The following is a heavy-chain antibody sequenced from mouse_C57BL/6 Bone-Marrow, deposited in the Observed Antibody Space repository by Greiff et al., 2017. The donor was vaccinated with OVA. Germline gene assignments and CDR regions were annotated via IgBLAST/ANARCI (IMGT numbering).Heavy chain of an antibody. Sequence: QVQLQQPGAELVKPGASVKLSCKASGYTFTSYWMQWVKQRPGQGLEWIGEIDPSDSYTNYTQKFKGKATLTVDTSSSTAYMQLSSLTSEDSAVYYCAKEGVFITTAYYFDYWGQGTTLTVSS. D-gene: IGHD1-1*01. J-gene: IGHJ2*01. CDR3: AKEGVFITTAYYFDY. CDR1: GYTFTSYW. V-gene: IGHV1-50*01. CDR2: IDPSDSYT.